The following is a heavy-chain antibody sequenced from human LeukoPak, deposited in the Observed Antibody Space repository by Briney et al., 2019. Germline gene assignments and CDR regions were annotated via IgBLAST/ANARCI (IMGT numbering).Heavy chain of an antibody. CDR3: ARSPCGNFSWFDP. V-gene: IGHV4-31*03. J-gene: IGHJ5*02. Sequence: SETLSLTCTVSGGSISSGGYYWSWIRQHPGKGLEWIGYIYYSGSTYYNPSLKSRVTISVDTSKNQFSLKLSSVTAADTAVYYCARSPCGNFSWFDPWGQGTLVTVSS. D-gene: IGHD2/OR15-2a*01. CDR1: GGSISSGGYY. CDR2: IYYSGST.